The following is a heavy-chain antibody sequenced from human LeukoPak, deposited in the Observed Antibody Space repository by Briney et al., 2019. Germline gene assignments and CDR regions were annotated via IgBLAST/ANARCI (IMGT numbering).Heavy chain of an antibody. J-gene: IGHJ4*02. CDR2: ISYDGSNK. CDR3: AKSSLSAYSGSYFDY. D-gene: IGHD1-26*01. V-gene: IGHV3-30-3*02. CDR1: GFTFSSYA. Sequence: GGSLRLSCAASGFTFSSYAMHWVRQAPGKGLEWVAVISYDGSNKYYADSVKGRFTISRDNSKNTLYLQMNSLRAEDTAVYYCAKSSLSAYSGSYFDYWGQGTLVTVSS.